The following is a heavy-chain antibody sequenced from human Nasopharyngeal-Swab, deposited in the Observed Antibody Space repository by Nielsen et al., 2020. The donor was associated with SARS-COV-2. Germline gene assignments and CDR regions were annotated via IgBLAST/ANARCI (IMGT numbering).Heavy chain of an antibody. CDR2: VFNSGRT. D-gene: IGHD3/OR15-3a*01. J-gene: IGHJ4*02. Sequence: SETLSLTCTVSGGSMNSYYWYWIRQPPGKGLEWIGSVFNSGRTEYSPSLKRRATIPVDTSNNQFSLKLSSVTAADTAVYFCARVQVDDDFWTGYHFDYWGQGTLVTVSS. V-gene: IGHV4-59*01. CDR1: GGSMNSYY. CDR3: ARVQVDDDFWTGYHFDY.